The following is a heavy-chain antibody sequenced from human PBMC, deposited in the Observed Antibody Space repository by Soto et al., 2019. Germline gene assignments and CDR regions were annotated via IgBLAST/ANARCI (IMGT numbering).Heavy chain of an antibody. CDR3: ARDDGSGSYYYYYGMDV. CDR1: GFTFSSYW. Sequence: GGSLRLSCAASGFTFSSYWMSWVRQAPGKGLEGVANIKQDGSEKYYVDSVKGRFTISRDNAKNSLYLQMNSLRAEDTAVYYCARDDGSGSYYYYYGMDVWGQGTTVTVSS. D-gene: IGHD3-10*01. J-gene: IGHJ6*02. CDR2: IKQDGSEK. V-gene: IGHV3-7*01.